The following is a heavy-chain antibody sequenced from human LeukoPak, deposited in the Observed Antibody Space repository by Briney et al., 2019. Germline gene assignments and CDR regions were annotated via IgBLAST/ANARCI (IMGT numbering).Heavy chain of an antibody. V-gene: IGHV3-21*01. CDR2: ISSSSNYI. CDR1: GFTFSSYS. J-gene: IGHJ4*02. Sequence: GGSLRLSCAAFGFTFSSYSMNWVRQAPGKGLEWVSSISSSSNYIYYADSMKGRFTISRDNAKNSLYLQMNSLRAEDTAVYYCARAFGYCSGGSCYSDFWGQGTLVTVSS. D-gene: IGHD2-15*01. CDR3: ARAFGYCSGGSCYSDF.